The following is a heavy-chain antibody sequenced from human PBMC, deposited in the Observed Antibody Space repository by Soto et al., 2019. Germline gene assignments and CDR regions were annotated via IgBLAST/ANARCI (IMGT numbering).Heavy chain of an antibody. V-gene: IGHV3-30*03. CDR1: GFNFNSYG. J-gene: IGHJ3*02. CDR2: TSYDGTVK. Sequence: QVQLVESGGGVVQPGGSLRLSCAASGFNFNSYGMHWVRQAPGKGLEWVALTSYDGTVKYYGDSMKGRFTISRDKSKSSLYLQMNSLRAEDTAVYYCASLGYSGYDFAFDIWGQGTMVTVSS. CDR3: ASLGYSGYDFAFDI. D-gene: IGHD5-12*01.